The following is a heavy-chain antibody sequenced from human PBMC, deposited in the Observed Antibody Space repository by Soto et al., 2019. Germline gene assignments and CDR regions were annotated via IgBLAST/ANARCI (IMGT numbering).Heavy chain of an antibody. J-gene: IGHJ5*02. CDR1: GYTCTSYG. V-gene: IGHV1-18*01. CDR3: ARDREARTTPLNWFDP. Sequence: QVQLVQSGAEVKKPGASVKVSCKASGYTCTSYGISWVRQAPGQGPEWMGWISAYNGNTNYAQKLQGRVSMTTDTSPSTAYMELRSLRSDDTAVYYCARDREARTTPLNWFDPWGQGTLVTVSS. CDR2: ISAYNGNT. D-gene: IGHD1-1*01.